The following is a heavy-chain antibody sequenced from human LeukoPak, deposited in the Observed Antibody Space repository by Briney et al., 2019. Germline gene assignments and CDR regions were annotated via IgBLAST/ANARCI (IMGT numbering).Heavy chain of an antibody. V-gene: IGHV1-2*02. J-gene: IGHJ4*02. D-gene: IGHD5-12*01. CDR1: GYTFTDYY. CDR2: INPNNGGT. CDR3: ARDPPDMSGFSFDY. Sequence: ASVKVSCKTSGYTFTDYYIHWVRQAPGQELEWMGWINPNNGGTKYAQKFQGRVTMTRDTSISTAYMELSRLRSDDTAVYYCARDPPDMSGFSFDYWGQGTLVSVSS.